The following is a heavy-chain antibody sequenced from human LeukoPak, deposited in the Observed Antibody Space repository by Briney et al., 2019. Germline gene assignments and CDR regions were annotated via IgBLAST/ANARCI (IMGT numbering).Heavy chain of an antibody. D-gene: IGHD5-18*01. J-gene: IGHJ4*02. Sequence: GGSLRLSCAAYGFTFSSYVMHWVRQAPGKGLEWVAFIRYDGNSKNHADSVKGRFTISRDDFKNTLYLQMSSLRAEDTAIYYCAKGYSYGELGLWGQGTLVTVSS. CDR3: AKGYSYGELGL. CDR2: IRYDGNSK. CDR1: GFTFSSYV. V-gene: IGHV3-30*02.